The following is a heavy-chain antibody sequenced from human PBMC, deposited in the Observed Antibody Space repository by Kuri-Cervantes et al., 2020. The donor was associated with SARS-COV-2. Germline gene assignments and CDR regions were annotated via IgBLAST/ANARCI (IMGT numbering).Heavy chain of an antibody. D-gene: IGHD6-19*01. CDR1: GGSISSSSYY. CDR3: ARHGDSGWYNYYYYMGV. J-gene: IGHJ6*03. V-gene: IGHV4-39*01. CDR2: IYYSGST. Sequence: GSLRLSCTVSGGSISSSSYYWGWIRQPPGKGLEWIGSIYYSGSTYYNPSLKSRVTISVDTSKNQFSLKRSSVTAADTAVYYCARHGDSGWYNYYYYMGVWGKGTTVTVSS.